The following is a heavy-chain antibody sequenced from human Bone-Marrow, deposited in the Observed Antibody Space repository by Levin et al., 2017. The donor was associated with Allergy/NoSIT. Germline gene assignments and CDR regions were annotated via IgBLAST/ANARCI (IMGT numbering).Heavy chain of an antibody. J-gene: IGHJ6*03. CDR2: ISSSSSYI. CDR3: ATVGPADDAPNYYYYYMDV. CDR1: GFTFSSYS. D-gene: IGHD2-2*01. V-gene: IGHV3-21*01. Sequence: GGSLRLSCAASGFTFSSYSMNWVRQAPGKGLEWVSSISSSSSYIYYADSVKGRFTISRDNAKNSLYLQMNSLRAEDTAVYYCATVGPADDAPNYYYYYMDVWGKGTTVTVSS.